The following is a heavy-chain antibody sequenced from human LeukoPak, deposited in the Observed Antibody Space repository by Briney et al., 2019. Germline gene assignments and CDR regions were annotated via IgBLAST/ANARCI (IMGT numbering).Heavy chain of an antibody. Sequence: GGSLRLSCATSGFTFGDYYMTWIRQAPGKGLEWLSYISNSGDTIYYADSVKGRFTISRDNAKNSLFLQMNSLRVEDTAVYYCAQDYGGDSDYHYYMDVWGKGTTVTVSS. CDR1: GFTFGDYY. V-gene: IGHV3-11*04. CDR2: ISNSGDTI. CDR3: AQDYGGDSDYHYYMDV. J-gene: IGHJ6*03. D-gene: IGHD4-23*01.